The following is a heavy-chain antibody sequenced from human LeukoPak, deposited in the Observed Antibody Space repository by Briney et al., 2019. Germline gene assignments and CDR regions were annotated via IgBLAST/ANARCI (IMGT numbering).Heavy chain of an antibody. CDR3: ARAVGTAADTGDY. J-gene: IGHJ4*02. CDR1: GFTFSSDS. Sequence: GGSLRLSCAASGFTFSSDSMDWGRQAPGKGLEWGSSISSSRNYIYYADSVKGRFTISRDNSKNTLYLQMNSLRAEDTAVYYCARAVGTAADTGDYWGQGTLVTVSS. V-gene: IGHV3-21*01. D-gene: IGHD6-13*01. CDR2: ISSSRNYI.